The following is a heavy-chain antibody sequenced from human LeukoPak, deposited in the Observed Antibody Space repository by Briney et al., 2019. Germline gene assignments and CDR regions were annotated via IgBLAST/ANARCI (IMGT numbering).Heavy chain of an antibody. CDR1: GYTFTGYY. D-gene: IGHD6-19*01. V-gene: IGHV1-2*02. J-gene: IGHJ4*02. CDR2: INPNSGGT. CDR3: ARETNSSPVSGIAVAGPLCY. Sequence: ASVKVSCKASGYTFTGYYMHWVRQAPGQGLEWMGWINPNSGGTNYAQKFQGRVTMTRDTSISTAYMELSRLRSDDTAVYCCARETNSSPVSGIAVAGPLCYWGQGTLVTVSS.